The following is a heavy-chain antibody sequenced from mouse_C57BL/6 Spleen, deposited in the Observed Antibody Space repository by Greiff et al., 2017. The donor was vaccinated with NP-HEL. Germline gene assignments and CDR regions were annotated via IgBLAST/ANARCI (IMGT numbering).Heavy chain of an antibody. J-gene: IGHJ2*01. CDR3: ARPYDGYYALFDY. Sequence: EVKVVESGGGLVKPGGSLKLSCAASGFTFSDYGMHWVRQAPEKGLEWVAYISSGSSTIYYADTVKGRFTISRDNAKNTLFLQMTSLRSEDTAMYYCARPYDGYYALFDYWGQGTTLTVSS. D-gene: IGHD2-3*01. CDR1: GFTFSDYG. V-gene: IGHV5-17*01. CDR2: ISSGSSTI.